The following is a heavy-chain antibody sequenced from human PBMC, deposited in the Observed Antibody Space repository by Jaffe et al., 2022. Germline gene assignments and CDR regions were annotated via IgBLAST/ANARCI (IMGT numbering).Heavy chain of an antibody. CDR3: ARGGKMLHLGELSLHFDY. D-gene: IGHD3-16*02. J-gene: IGHJ4*02. CDR2: ISSSSSTI. CDR1: GFTFSSYS. V-gene: IGHV3-48*01. Sequence: EVQLVESGGGLVQPGGSLRLSCAASGFTFSSYSMNWVRQAPGKGLEWVSYISSSSSTIYYADSVKGRFTISRDNAKNSLYLQMNSLRAEDTAVYYCARGGKMLHLGELSLHFDYWGQGTLVTVSS.